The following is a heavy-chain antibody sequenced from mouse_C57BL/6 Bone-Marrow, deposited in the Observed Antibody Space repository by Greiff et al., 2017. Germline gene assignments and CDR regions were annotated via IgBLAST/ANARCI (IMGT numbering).Heavy chain of an antibody. J-gene: IGHJ2*01. CDR1: GYSFTGYY. CDR3: ARSINYYGSSDY. Sequence: VQLQQSGPELVKPGASVKISCKASGYSFTGYYMNWVKQSPDKSLEWIGAITPSTGGTTYNQKFKAKATLTVDKSSSTAYMQLKSLTSEDSAVYYCARSINYYGSSDYWGQGTTLTVSS. CDR2: ITPSTGGT. V-gene: IGHV1-42*01. D-gene: IGHD1-1*01.